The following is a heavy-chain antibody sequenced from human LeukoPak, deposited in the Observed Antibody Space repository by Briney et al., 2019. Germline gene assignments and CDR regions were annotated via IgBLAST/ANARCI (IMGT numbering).Heavy chain of an antibody. CDR1: GYSFSSYW. J-gene: IGHJ4*02. V-gene: IGHV5-51*01. D-gene: IGHD6-13*01. CDR3: ARRLSSIAAAAANDY. CDR2: IHPGNSET. Sequence: GESLKISCKGSGYSFSSYWIAWVRQMPGKGLEWMGIIHPGNSETTYNPSFLGQVTMSADKSIGTAYLQWSSLEASDTAMYYCARRLSSIAAAAANDYWGQGTLVTVSS.